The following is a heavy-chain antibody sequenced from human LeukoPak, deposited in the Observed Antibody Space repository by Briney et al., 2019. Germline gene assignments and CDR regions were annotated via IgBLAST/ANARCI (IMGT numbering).Heavy chain of an antibody. J-gene: IGHJ4*02. CDR3: AKSRHGQWLVLGGY. Sequence: GRSLRLSCAASGITFSSYGMHWVRQAPGKGLEWVAVISYDGSNRYYADSVKGRFTISRDNSKNTLSLQMNSLRAEDTAVYYCAKSRHGQWLVLGGYWGQGTLVTVSS. CDR2: ISYDGSNR. CDR1: GITFSSYG. D-gene: IGHD6-19*01. V-gene: IGHV3-30*18.